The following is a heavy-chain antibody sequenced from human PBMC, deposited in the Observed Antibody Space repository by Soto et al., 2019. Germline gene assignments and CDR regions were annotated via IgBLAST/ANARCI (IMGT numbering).Heavy chain of an antibody. D-gene: IGHD2-21*02. Sequence: QVQLVQSGAEEKKPGASVKVSCKASGYTFTSYAMHWVRQAPGQRLERMGWLNAGNGNTKYSQKFQGRVNITRDTSASTAYMELSRLRSEDTDVYYCARSIVVVTALDYWGQGTPVTVSS. V-gene: IGHV1-3*05. CDR1: GYTFTSYA. CDR3: ARSIVVVTALDY. J-gene: IGHJ4*02. CDR2: LNAGNGNT.